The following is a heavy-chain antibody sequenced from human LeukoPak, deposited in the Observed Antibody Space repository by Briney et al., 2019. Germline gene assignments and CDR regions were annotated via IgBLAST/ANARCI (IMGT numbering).Heavy chain of an antibody. CDR1: GFTFDDYA. CDR2: ISWNSGSI. CDR3: AKDNTDYGDYVVSSAFDI. D-gene: IGHD4-17*01. J-gene: IGHJ3*02. Sequence: GRSLRLSCAASGFTFDDYAMHWVRQAPGKGLEWVSGISWNSGSIGYADSVKGRFTTSRDNAKNSLYLQMNSLRAEDTALYYCAKDNTDYGDYVVSSAFDIWGQGTMVTVSS. V-gene: IGHV3-9*01.